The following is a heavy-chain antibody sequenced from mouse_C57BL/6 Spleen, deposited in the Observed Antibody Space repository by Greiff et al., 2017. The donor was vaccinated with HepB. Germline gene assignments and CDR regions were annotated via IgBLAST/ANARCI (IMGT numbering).Heavy chain of an antibody. CDR2: IDPSDSYT. V-gene: IGHV1-50*01. Sequence: VQLQQPGAELVKPGASVKLSCKASGYTFTSYWMQWLKQRPGQGLEWIGEIDPSDSYTNYNQKFKGKATLTVDTSSSTAYMQLSSLTSEDSAVYYCARWFQVFPDWYFDVWGTGTTVTVSS. CDR3: ARWFQVFPDWYFDV. D-gene: IGHD2-2*01. J-gene: IGHJ1*03. CDR1: GYTFTSYW.